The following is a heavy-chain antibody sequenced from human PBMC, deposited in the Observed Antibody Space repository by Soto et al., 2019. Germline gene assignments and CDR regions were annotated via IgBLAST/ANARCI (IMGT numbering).Heavy chain of an antibody. Sequence: ASVKVSCKTSWGTFRTYTINWVRQAPGQGLEWMGRIIPILDVANYAQKFQGRVTITADKSTSTAHMELRSLRSDDTAVYYCARDPGATMPYFDYWGQGTLVTVSS. CDR1: WGTFRTYT. J-gene: IGHJ4*02. V-gene: IGHV1-69*04. CDR2: IIPILDVA. D-gene: IGHD2-2*01. CDR3: ARDPGATMPYFDY.